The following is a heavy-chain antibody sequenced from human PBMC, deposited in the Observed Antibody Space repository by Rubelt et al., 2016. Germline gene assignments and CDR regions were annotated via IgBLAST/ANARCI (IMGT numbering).Heavy chain of an antibody. Sequence: LSLTCAVSGGSISSSNWWSWVRQPPGKGLEWIGEIYHSGSTNYNPSLKSRVTISVDTSKNQFSLKLSSVTAADTAVYYCARVTITGTFMIPEYNWFDPWGQGTLVTVSS. J-gene: IGHJ5*02. CDR3: ARVTITGTFMIPEYNWFDP. D-gene: IGHD1-7*01. CDR2: IYHSGST. V-gene: IGHV4-4*02. CDR1: GGSISSSNW.